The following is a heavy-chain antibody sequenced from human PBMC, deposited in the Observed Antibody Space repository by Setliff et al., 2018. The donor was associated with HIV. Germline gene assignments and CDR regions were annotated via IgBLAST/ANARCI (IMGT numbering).Heavy chain of an antibody. CDR3: AKNLFSSRWSPLDS. CDR2: ISGSSSIK. D-gene: IGHD6-13*01. J-gene: IGHJ4*02. CDR1: GFTFRDYA. Sequence: GGSLRLSCAASGFTFRDYAMIWVRQAPGMGLEWVSTISGSSSIKEYADFVKGRFSISRDNSKNTLYLQMNRLRSEDTAVYYCAKNLFSSRWSPLDSWGQGTLVTVSS. V-gene: IGHV3-23*01.